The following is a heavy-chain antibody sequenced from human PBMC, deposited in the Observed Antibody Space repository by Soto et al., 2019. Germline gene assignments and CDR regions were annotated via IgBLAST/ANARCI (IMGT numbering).Heavy chain of an antibody. J-gene: IGHJ5*02. CDR3: ARETYGDYVGYFDP. V-gene: IGHV4-59*12. CDR2: IYYTGST. CDR1: GGSFSGYY. Sequence: SETLSLTCAVYGGSFSGYYWSWIRQPPGKGLEWIGYIYYTGSTNYNPSLKSRVTISVDTSKNQFSLKLTSVTAADTAVYYCARETYGDYVGYFDPWGQGLQVTVSS. D-gene: IGHD4-17*01.